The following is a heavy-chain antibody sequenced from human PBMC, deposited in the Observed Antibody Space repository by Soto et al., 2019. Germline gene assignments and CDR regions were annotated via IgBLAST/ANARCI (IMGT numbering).Heavy chain of an antibody. V-gene: IGHV3-48*02. CDR2: ISSSSSTI. J-gene: IGHJ4*02. D-gene: IGHD2-8*01. CDR3: ARAGCTNGVCYYYFDY. CDR1: GLTFSSYS. Sequence: GGSLRLSCAASGLTFSSYSMNWVRQAPGKGLEWVSYISSSSSTIYYADSVKGRFTISRDNAKNSLYLQMNSLRDEDTAVYYCARAGCTNGVCYYYFDYWGQGTLVTVSS.